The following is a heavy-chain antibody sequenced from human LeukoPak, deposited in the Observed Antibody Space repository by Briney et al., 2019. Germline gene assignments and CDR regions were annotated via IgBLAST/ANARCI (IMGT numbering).Heavy chain of an antibody. CDR2: ITGSGFTT. J-gene: IGHJ4*02. V-gene: IGHV3-23*01. CDR3: AREPPFCGGDCRSLSDY. D-gene: IGHD2-21*02. CDR1: GFAFSTYA. Sequence: GGSLRLSCAASGFAFSTYALNWVRQAPGKGLEWVSVITGSGFTTYYADSVKGRFTISRDNSKNMLYLQMNSLRAEDTAVYYCAREPPFCGGDCRSLSDYWGQGVLVTVSS.